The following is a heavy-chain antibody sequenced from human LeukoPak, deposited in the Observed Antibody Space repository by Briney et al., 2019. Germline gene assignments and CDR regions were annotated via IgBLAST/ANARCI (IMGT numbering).Heavy chain of an antibody. V-gene: IGHV4-59*01. D-gene: IGHD2-15*01. CDR3: ARDRASAGGFDY. J-gene: IGHJ4*02. CDR1: GGSISPYY. CDR2: IYYSGTT. Sequence: PSETLSLTCSVPGGSISPYYWSWLRQPPGKGLEWIGYIYYSGTTNYNPSLQSRVTISVATSKNQFSLKLSSVTAADTALYYCARDRASAGGFDYWGQGTLVTVSS.